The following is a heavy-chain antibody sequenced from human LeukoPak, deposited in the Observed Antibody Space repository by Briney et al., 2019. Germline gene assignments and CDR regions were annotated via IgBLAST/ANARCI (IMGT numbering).Heavy chain of an antibody. V-gene: IGHV4-4*07. J-gene: IGHJ5*02. CDR2: MYVTGIT. CDR1: GGSISSYY. Sequence: PSETLSLTCTVSGGSISSYYWSWIRQPAGKGLEWIGRMYVTGITNYNPSLKSRVTISVDTSKNQFSLKLSSVTAADTAVYYCARAPGMITFGGVIAGNWFDPWGQGTLVTVSS. CDR3: ARAPGMITFGGVIAGNWFDP. D-gene: IGHD3-16*02.